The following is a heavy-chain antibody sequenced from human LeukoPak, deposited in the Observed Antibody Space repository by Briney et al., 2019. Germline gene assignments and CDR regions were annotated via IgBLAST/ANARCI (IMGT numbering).Heavy chain of an antibody. D-gene: IGHD3-10*01. J-gene: IGHJ6*03. Sequence: SETLSLTCAVYGGSLSGYYWSWIRQPPGKGLEWVGEINHSGSTNYNPSLKSRVTISVDTSKNQFSLKLSSVTAADTAVYYCAGSGYYYYYYYMDVWGKGTTVTVSS. CDR1: GGSLSGYY. CDR3: AGSGYYYYYYYMDV. CDR2: INHSGST. V-gene: IGHV4-34*01.